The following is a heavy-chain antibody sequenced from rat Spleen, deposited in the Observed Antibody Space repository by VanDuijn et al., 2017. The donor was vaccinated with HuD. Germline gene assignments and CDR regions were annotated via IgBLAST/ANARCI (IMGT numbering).Heavy chain of an antibody. J-gene: IGHJ3*01. D-gene: IGHD1-9*01. CDR1: GFTFSHYA. V-gene: IGHV5S13*01. CDR3: ARHPTYYGFDEDWFAC. CDR2: ISPSGDTI. Sequence: EVQLVESGGGFVQPGRSLKLSCAASGFTFSHYAMAWVRQTPTKGLECVASISPSGDTIYYPDSVKGRFTISRDNAKNTLYLQMDSLRSEDTATYYCARHPTYYGFDEDWFACWGQGTLVTVSS.